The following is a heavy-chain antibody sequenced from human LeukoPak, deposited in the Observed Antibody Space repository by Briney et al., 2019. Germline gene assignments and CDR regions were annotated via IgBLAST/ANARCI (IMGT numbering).Heavy chain of an antibody. Sequence: SETLSLTCTVSGGSISSYYWSWIRQPPGKGLEWIGYIYYSGSTNYNPSLKSPVTISVDTSKNQFSLKLSSVTAADTAVYYCAREPTPVVGDEIGAFDIWGQGTMVTVSS. CDR2: IYYSGST. V-gene: IGHV4-59*01. J-gene: IGHJ3*02. D-gene: IGHD6-19*01. CDR1: GGSISSYY. CDR3: AREPTPVVGDEIGAFDI.